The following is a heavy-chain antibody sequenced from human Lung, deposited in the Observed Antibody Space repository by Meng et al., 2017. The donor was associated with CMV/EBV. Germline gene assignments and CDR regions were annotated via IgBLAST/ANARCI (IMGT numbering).Heavy chain of an antibody. V-gene: IGHV7-4-1*02. J-gene: IGHJ4*02. CDR2: INTNTGNP. D-gene: IGHD2-15*01. CDR1: GYNFNSYA. Sequence: QVKLVQSGCGVKKPGASVKVSCNASGYNFNSYAMNWVRQAPGQGLEWMGWINTNTGNPTYAQGFTGRFVFSLDTSVSTAYLQISSLKAADTAVYYCARLYCSGGSCYTIDYWGQGTLVTVSS. CDR3: ARLYCSGGSCYTIDY.